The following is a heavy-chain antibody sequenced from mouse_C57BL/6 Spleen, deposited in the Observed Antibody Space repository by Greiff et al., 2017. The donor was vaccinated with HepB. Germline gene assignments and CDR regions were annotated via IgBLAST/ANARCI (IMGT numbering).Heavy chain of an antibody. D-gene: IGHD2-4*01. J-gene: IGHJ2*01. V-gene: IGHV5-9*01. Sequence: EVMLVESGGGLVKPGGSLKLSCAASGFTFSSYTMSWVRQTPEKRLEWVATISGGGGNTYYPDSVKGRFTISRDNAKNTLYLQMSSLRSEDTALYYCARQYDYDDYFDYWGQGTTLTVSS. CDR1: GFTFSSYT. CDR2: ISGGGGNT. CDR3: ARQYDYDDYFDY.